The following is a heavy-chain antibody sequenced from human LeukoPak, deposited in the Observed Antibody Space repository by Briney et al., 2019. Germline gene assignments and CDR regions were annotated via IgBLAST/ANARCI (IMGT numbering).Heavy chain of an antibody. CDR1: GFTFSRND. CDR3: ARQAVARPFDL. Sequence: GGSLRLSCAASGFTFSRNDMDWVRQAPGKGLEWVSSISSSSAYIFYSDSVKGRFTISRDNAQSSLYLQMNSLRAGDTAVYYCARQAVARPFDLWGQGTMVAVSS. CDR2: ISSSSAYI. J-gene: IGHJ3*01. V-gene: IGHV3-21*06.